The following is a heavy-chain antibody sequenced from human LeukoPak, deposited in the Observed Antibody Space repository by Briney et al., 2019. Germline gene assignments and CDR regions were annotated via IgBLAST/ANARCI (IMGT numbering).Heavy chain of an antibody. V-gene: IGHV4-59*01. J-gene: IGHJ5*02. CDR3: AREGDRYNWFDP. CDR2: IYYSGST. D-gene: IGHD3-16*01. CDR1: GGSISSYY. Sequence: SETLSLTCTVSGGSISSYYWSWIRQPPGKGLEWIGYIYYSGSTNYNPSLKSRVTISVDTSKNQFSLKLSSVTAADTAVYYCAREGDRYNWFDPWGQGTLVTVSS.